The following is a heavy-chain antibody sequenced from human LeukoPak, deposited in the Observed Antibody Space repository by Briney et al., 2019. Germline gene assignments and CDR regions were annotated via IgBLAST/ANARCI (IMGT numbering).Heavy chain of an antibody. CDR3: AHRPRYNWNDWGGFDY. Sequence: SGPTLVNPTQTLTLTCTFSGFSLSTSGVGVGWIRQPPGKALEWLALIYWDDDKRYSPSLKSRLTITKDTSKNQVVLTMTNMDPVDTATYYCAHRPRYNWNDWGGFDYWGQGTLVTVSS. D-gene: IGHD1-1*01. CDR2: IYWDDDK. CDR1: GFSLSTSGVG. J-gene: IGHJ4*02. V-gene: IGHV2-5*02.